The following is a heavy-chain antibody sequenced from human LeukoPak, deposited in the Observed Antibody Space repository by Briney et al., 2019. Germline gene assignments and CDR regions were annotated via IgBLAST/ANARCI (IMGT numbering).Heavy chain of an antibody. CDR1: GFTFSRDG. J-gene: IGHJ3*02. CDR3: ASAMTTVSIGDAFDI. D-gene: IGHD4-17*01. V-gene: IGHV3-33*01. CDR2: IWYDGSKK. Sequence: GRSLRLSCAASGFTFSRDGMHWVRQAPGKGLEWVAVIWYDGSKKYYADSVKGRFTISRDNSKNTLYLQMNSLRAEDTAVYYCASAMTTVSIGDAFDIWGQGTMVTVSS.